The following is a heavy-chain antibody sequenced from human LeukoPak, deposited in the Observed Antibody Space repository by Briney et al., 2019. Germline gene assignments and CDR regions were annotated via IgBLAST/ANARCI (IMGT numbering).Heavy chain of an antibody. J-gene: IGHJ4*02. D-gene: IGHD3-22*01. Sequence: GGSLRLSCAASGFTFDDYAMHWVRQAPGKGLEYVSAISSNGDRTNYANSVKGRFTISRDNSKNTLYLQMGSLRAEDMAVYYCARGSRIHDDFSGYYHYWGQGTLVTVSS. CDR1: GFTFDDYA. CDR2: ISSNGDRT. CDR3: ARGSRIHDDFSGYYHY. V-gene: IGHV3-64*01.